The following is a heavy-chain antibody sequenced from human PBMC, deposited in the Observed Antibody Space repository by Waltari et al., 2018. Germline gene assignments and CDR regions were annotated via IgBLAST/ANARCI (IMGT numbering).Heavy chain of an antibody. J-gene: IGHJ4*02. D-gene: IGHD3-3*02. CDR2: MGPSSGSR. Sequence: QVQLVQSGAEVKKPGASVKVSCKASGYRFTDFDFNWVRQGPGQGLGWRGWMGPSSGSRAYAQKFQGRVTMTTNTSTSTAYMELSSLRSEDTAVYYCTRVSAAFYILFYWGQGTLVTVSS. CDR1: GYRFTDFD. CDR3: TRVSAAFYILFY. V-gene: IGHV1-8*02.